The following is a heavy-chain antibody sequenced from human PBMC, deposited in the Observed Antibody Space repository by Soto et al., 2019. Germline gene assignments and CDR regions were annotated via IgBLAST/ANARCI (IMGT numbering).Heavy chain of an antibody. D-gene: IGHD1-26*01. Sequence: QITLKESGPTLVKPTQTLTLICTFSGFSLSTNGVGVGWIRQPPGKALEWLALIYWNDDKRYSPSLKSRLTITKDTYKTQVLLTLTNLHPVDTATYYCAREGAIVPRFFDPWGQGTVVTVSS. J-gene: IGHJ5*02. CDR1: GFSLSTNGVG. CDR3: AREGAIVPRFFDP. CDR2: IYWNDDK. V-gene: IGHV2-5*01.